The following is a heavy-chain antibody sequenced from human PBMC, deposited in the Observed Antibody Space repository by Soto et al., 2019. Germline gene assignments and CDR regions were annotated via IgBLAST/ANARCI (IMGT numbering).Heavy chain of an antibody. CDR3: TSFDSNGYYPQNHY. V-gene: IGHV1-69*01. Sequence: QVILAQSGAEVKKPGSSVKVSCKVSGGSFSSFSINWVRQAPGQRFEWMGGIIPILGTANFTQKFQDRVTFTADESTATAYMTLSSLPSEDTAFYYCTSFDSNGYYPQNHYWGPGTQVNVSS. CDR2: IIPILGTA. D-gene: IGHD3-22*01. CDR1: GGSFSSFS. J-gene: IGHJ4*02.